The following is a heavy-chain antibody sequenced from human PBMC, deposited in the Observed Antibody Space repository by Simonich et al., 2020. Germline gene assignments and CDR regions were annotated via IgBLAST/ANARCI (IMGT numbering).Heavy chain of an antibody. CDR3: ARGGLGHWYFDL. CDR1: GYTFTGYY. J-gene: IGHJ2*01. CDR2: INPNSVGT. Sequence: QVQLVQSGAEVKKPGASVKVSCKASGYTFTGYYMHWVRQAPGQGLEGMGEINPNSVGTNYAQKCQGRLTMTRDTSISTAYMELSRLRSDDTAVYYCARGGLGHWYFDLWGRGTLVTVSS. V-gene: IGHV1-2*02. D-gene: IGHD6-25*01.